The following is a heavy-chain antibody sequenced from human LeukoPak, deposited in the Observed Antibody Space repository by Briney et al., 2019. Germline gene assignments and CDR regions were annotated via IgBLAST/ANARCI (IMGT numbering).Heavy chain of an antibody. J-gene: IGHJ4*02. D-gene: IGHD2-15*01. CDR2: ISYDGITK. CDR1: GFSFSDYG. Sequence: PGGSLRLSCVASGFSFSDYGMHWVRQAPGKGLEWMAVISYDGITKKYADSVQGRFTISRDNSKNTVQLEMNSLRVEDTAVYYCVFCSGSNCYYAVRGWTYWGQGTLVTVSS. V-gene: IGHV3-30*03. CDR3: VFCSGSNCYYAVRGWTY.